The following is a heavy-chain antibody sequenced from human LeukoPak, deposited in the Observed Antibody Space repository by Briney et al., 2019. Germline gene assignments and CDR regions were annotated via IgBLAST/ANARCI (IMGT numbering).Heavy chain of an antibody. V-gene: IGHV4-59*01. CDR3: ARDGQSSTSFFDY. D-gene: IGHD2-2*01. Sequence: SETLSLTCTVSGGSISSYYWSWIRQPPGKGLEWIGYIYYSGSTSYNPSLKSRVTISVDTSKNQFSLKLSSVTAADTAVYYCARDGQSSTSFFDYWGQGTLVTVSS. CDR2: IYYSGST. J-gene: IGHJ4*02. CDR1: GGSISSYY.